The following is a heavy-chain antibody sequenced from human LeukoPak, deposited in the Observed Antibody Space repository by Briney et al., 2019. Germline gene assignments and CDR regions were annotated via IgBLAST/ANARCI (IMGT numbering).Heavy chain of an antibody. J-gene: IGHJ4*02. Sequence: SETLSLTCTVSGGSISSYYWSWIRQPPGKGLEWIGYIYYSGSTNYNPSLKSRVTISVDTSKNQFSLKMRSVTAADTAVYYCAGGADAVYSSSRFDYWGQGTLVTVSS. V-gene: IGHV4-59*01. CDR2: IYYSGST. D-gene: IGHD6-13*01. CDR3: AGGADAVYSSSRFDY. CDR1: GGSISSYY.